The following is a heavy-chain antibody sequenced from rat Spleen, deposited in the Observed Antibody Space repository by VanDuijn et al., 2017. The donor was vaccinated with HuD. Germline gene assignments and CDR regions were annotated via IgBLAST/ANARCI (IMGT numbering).Heavy chain of an antibody. CDR3: AKDGPFYYYTRYQYWYCDF. Sequence: EVQLVESGGGLVQPGRSLKLSCAASGFTFSNYGMHWIRQAPTKGLEWVASISPSGGSTYYRDSVKGRFTISRDNAKSTLYLQMDSLRSEDTATYYCAKDGPFYYYTRYQYWYCDFWGPGTMVTVSS. CDR2: ISPSGGST. CDR1: GFTFSNYG. J-gene: IGHJ1*01. D-gene: IGHD1-1*01. V-gene: IGHV5-19*01.